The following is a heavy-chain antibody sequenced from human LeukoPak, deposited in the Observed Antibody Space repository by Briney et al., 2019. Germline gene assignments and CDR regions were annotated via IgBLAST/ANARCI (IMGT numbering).Heavy chain of an antibody. V-gene: IGHV3-43*02. CDR1: GFIVDDYA. CDR3: AKDILSEQWHDAFDI. D-gene: IGHD6-19*01. J-gene: IGHJ3*02. Sequence: GGALRLSCAASGFIVDDYAMYWVRQAPGKGLEWVSLISGDGGSTYYADSVKGRFTISRDNSKNSLFLQMNSLRTEDTALYYCAKDILSEQWHDAFDIWGQGTMVTVSS. CDR2: ISGDGGST.